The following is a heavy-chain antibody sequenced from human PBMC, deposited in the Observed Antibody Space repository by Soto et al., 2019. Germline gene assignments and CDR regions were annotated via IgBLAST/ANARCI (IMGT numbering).Heavy chain of an antibody. D-gene: IGHD3-10*01. J-gene: IGHJ6*02. Sequence: QVQLVQSGAEVKKPGASVKVSCKASGYTFTSYGISWVRQAPGQGLEWMGWISAYNGNTNYAQKLQGRVTMTTDTSTSTPYMELRSLRSDDTAVYYCESVNYYGSGSYYYYGMDVWGQGTTVTVSS. CDR1: GYTFTSYG. V-gene: IGHV1-18*01. CDR3: ESVNYYGSGSYYYYGMDV. CDR2: ISAYNGNT.